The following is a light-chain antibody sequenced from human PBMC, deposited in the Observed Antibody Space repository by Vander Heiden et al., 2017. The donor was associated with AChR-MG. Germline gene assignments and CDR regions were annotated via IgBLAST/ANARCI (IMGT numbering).Light chain of an antibody. CDR2: AAS. V-gene: IGKV1-8*01. J-gene: IGKJ2*01. CDR3: QQEDSYPHT. Sequence: AIRMTQSPSSFSASTGDRVTITCRASQGISSYLAWYQQKPGKAPKLLIYAASTLQSGVPSRFSGSGSGTDFTLTISCLQSEDFATYYCQQEDSYPHTFGQRTKLEIK. CDR1: QGISSY.